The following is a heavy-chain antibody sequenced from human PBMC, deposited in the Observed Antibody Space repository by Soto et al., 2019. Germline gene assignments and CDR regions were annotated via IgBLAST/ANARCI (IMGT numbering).Heavy chain of an antibody. V-gene: IGHV6-1*01. D-gene: IGHD2-8*01. Sequence: SQTRSLTCAISGDSVSSNSAAWNWIRQSPSRGLEWLGRTYYRSKWYNDYAVSVKSRITINPDTSKNQFSLQLNSVTPEDTAVYYCARGSVRYCTNGVCYKDYYYYGMDVWGQGTTVTVSS. CDR2: TYYRSKWYN. J-gene: IGHJ6*02. CDR1: GDSVSSNSAA. CDR3: ARGSVRYCTNGVCYKDYYYYGMDV.